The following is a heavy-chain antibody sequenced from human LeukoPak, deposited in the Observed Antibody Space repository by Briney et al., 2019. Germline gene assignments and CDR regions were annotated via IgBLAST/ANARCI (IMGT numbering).Heavy chain of an antibody. CDR3: AKRAHRNYYDSSSPFDY. J-gene: IGHJ4*02. D-gene: IGHD3-22*01. Sequence: GRSLRLSCAASGFTFSSYGMHWVRLAPGKGLEWVAVISYDGSNKYYADSVKGRFTISRDNSKNTLYLQMNSLRAEDTAVYYCAKRAHRNYYDSSSPFDYWGQGTLVTVSS. V-gene: IGHV3-30*18. CDR1: GFTFSSYG. CDR2: ISYDGSNK.